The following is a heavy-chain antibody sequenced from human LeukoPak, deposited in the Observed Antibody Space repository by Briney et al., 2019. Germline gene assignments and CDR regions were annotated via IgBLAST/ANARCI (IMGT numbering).Heavy chain of an antibody. J-gene: IGHJ3*01. CDR2: FDSEDGER. D-gene: IGHD2-2*01. Sequence: GASVRVSCKVSGFPLTDLSVPWMRQAPGKGLEWMGSFDSEDGERFYAQKFLGRVTMTEDTSTDTAYMDLSSLGSDDTAVYYCATDASWHDAFDVWGQGTRVTVSP. V-gene: IGHV1-24*01. CDR3: ATDASWHDAFDV. CDR1: GFPLTDLS.